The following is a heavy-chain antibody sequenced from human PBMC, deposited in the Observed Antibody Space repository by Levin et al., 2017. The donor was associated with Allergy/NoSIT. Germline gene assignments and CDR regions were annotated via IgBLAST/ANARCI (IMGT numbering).Heavy chain of an antibody. V-gene: IGHV4-34*01. Sequence: SETLSLTCAVYGGSFSGYYWSWIRQPPGKGLEWIGEINHSGSTNYNPSLKSRVTISVDTSKNQFSLKLSSVTAADTAVYYCARGHVRSLNRGSSWRRTGFDPWGQGTLVTVSS. D-gene: IGHD6-13*01. CDR3: ARGHVRSLNRGSSWRRTGFDP. CDR2: INHSGST. CDR1: GGSFSGYY. J-gene: IGHJ5*02.